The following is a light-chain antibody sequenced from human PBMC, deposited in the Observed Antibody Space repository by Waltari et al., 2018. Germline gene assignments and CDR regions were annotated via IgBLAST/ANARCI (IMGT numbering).Light chain of an antibody. CDR2: GAS. CDR3: QHYNKLPLT. V-gene: IGKV3-15*01. CDR1: QSVGSS. J-gene: IGKJ4*01. Sequence: EIVMTQSPAILSVSPGEGATLSCRASQSVGSSLAWYQQKPGQAPRLLIFGASTRATGIAARFSGSGSGTEFTLSITSLQSEDSALYFCQHYNKLPLTFGGGTKVEIK.